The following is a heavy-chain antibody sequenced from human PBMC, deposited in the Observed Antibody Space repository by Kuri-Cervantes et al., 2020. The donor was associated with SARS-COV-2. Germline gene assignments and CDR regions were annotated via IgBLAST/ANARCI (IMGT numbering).Heavy chain of an antibody. J-gene: IGHJ6*03. CDR3: ARDSLSRRKSSDYMDV. CDR2: INPSGGST. V-gene: IGHV1-46*01. Sequence: ASVKVSCKASGYTFTSYYMHWVRQAPGQGLEWMGMINPSGGSTTYGQKFQGRVTMTRDTSTSTVFMQLSSLRSEDTALYYCARDSLSRRKSSDYMDVWGKGTTVPSP. CDR1: GYTFTSYY.